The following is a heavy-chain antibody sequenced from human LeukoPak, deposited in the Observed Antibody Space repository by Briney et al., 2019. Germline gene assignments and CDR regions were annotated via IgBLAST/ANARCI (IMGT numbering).Heavy chain of an antibody. V-gene: IGHV4-39*01. CDR1: GGSISSNSYY. CDR2: IYYSGSI. J-gene: IGHJ5*02. CDR3: ARHATYYDIVSVDWFDP. D-gene: IGHD3-9*01. Sequence: SETLSLTCTVSGGSISSNSYYWGWIRQPPGKGLEWHESIYYSGSIYYNPSLKSRFTISVDTSKNPFSLKLSSVTAADTAVYYCARHATYYDIVSVDWFDPWGQGTRVTVAS.